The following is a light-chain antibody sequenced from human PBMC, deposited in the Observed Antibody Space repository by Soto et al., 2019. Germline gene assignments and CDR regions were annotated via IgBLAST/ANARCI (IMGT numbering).Light chain of an antibody. J-gene: IGKJ1*01. CDR3: QHYNNWRPWT. CDR2: GAS. CDR1: QSISTN. V-gene: IGKV3-15*01. Sequence: IVMTQSPVTMSVSPGERATLSCRASQSISTNLAWYQQKPGQAPRLLIYGASTRATGIPARFSGGGSGTECTLTISSLQSEDFAVYYCQHYNNWRPWTFGQGTKVETK.